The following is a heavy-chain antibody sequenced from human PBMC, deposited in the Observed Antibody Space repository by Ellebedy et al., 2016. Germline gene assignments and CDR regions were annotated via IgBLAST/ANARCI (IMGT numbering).Heavy chain of an antibody. CDR2: IWYDESNK. D-gene: IGHD3-10*01. J-gene: IGHJ6*02. V-gene: IGHV3-33*01. CDR3: ARVHSVRGLIVSQDYGMDV. Sequence: GESLKISCAASGFTFSNYGMHWVRQPPGKGLEWVAVIWYDESNKYYEASVKGRFTISRDNSKNTLHLQMNSLRAEDTAVYYCARVHSVRGLIVSQDYGMDVWGQGTTVTVSS. CDR1: GFTFSNYG.